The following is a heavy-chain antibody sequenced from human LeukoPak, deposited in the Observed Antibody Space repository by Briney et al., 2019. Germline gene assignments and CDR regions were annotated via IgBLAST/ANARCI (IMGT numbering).Heavy chain of an antibody. CDR1: GDSISSGGYP. CDR2: IFYSGST. J-gene: IGHJ4*02. Sequence: PSETLSLTCTVSGDSISSGGYPWSWIRQHPGKGLEWIGYIFYSGSTYYNPSLKSRVTISVDTSKNQFSLKLSSVTAADTAVYYCAREGVMVRVFDYWGQGTLVTVSS. V-gene: IGHV4-31*03. CDR3: AREGVMVRVFDY. D-gene: IGHD3-10*01.